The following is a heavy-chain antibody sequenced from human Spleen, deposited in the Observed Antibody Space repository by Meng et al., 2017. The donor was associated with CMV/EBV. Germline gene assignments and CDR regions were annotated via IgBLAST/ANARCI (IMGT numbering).Heavy chain of an antibody. J-gene: IGHJ6*02. Sequence: GESLKISCAASGFTFSSYAMYWVRQAPGKGLEWVAVMSYDGSNKHYADSVKGRFTISRDNSKNTLYLQMNSLRAEDTAVYYCARDVVVLLREYGMDVWGQGTTVTVSS. CDR2: MSYDGSNK. D-gene: IGHD2-21*01. CDR3: ARDVVVLLREYGMDV. CDR1: GFTFSSYA. V-gene: IGHV3-30*04.